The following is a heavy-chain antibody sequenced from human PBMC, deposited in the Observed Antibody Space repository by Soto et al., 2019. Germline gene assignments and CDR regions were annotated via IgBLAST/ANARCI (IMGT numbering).Heavy chain of an antibody. V-gene: IGHV1-69*12. D-gene: IGHD3-22*01. CDR1: GGTFNNYA. CDR2: TIPMFGTT. CDR3: TRCGIRYHSIGFYLGIDGMDV. J-gene: IGHJ6*02. Sequence: QVQLVQSGAEVKKPESSVRVSCKASGGTFNNYAITWVRQAPGQGLEWMGGTIPMFGTTNYAEKFQGRVTLTAAESTNTAYMELSSLRSEDTAVYYCTRCGIRYHSIGFYLGIDGMDVWGQGTTVIVSS.